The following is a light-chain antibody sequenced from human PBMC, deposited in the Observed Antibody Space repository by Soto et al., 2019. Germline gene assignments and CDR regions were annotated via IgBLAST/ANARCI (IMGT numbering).Light chain of an antibody. V-gene: IGKV3-15*01. CDR1: QSVSSN. CDR3: QQYNKWPPLT. J-gene: IGKJ4*01. CDR2: GAS. Sequence: EIVMTQSPATLSVFPGERATLSCRASQSVSSNLAWYQQKPGQAPRLLIYGASTRATGIPARFSGSGSGTEFTLTISSLQSEDFAVYYCQQYNKWPPLTFGGGTKVEIK.